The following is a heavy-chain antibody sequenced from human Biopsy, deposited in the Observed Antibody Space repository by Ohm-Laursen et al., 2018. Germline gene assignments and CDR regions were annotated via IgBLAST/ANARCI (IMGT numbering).Heavy chain of an antibody. CDR1: GGSIGSGGYY. V-gene: IGHV4-31*03. J-gene: IGHJ4*02. Sequence: SQTLSLTCSVSGGSIGSGGYYWSWVRQYPGKGLEWIGYIHSSGSTFYKASLESRLTISVETSKNQFSLKMTSVTAADTAVYYCARDVYYYGSNAWDYFDFWGQGTLVTVSA. CDR2: IHSSGST. CDR3: ARDVYYYGSNAWDYFDF. D-gene: IGHD3-22*01.